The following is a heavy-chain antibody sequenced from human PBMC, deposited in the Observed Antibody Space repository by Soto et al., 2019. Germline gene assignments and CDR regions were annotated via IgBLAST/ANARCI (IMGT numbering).Heavy chain of an antibody. Sequence: EVQLLESGGGLVQPGGSLRLSCTSSTFTFTTYAMSWVRQAPGKGLEWVSAISGSGDRTFYADSLKGRFTISRDNSKNTLYLQMNSLRVEDTAIYYCAKGFSGSSPYNWSDPWGQGTLVTVSS. CDR2: ISGSGDRT. V-gene: IGHV3-23*01. J-gene: IGHJ5*02. D-gene: IGHD2-15*01. CDR1: TFTFTTYA. CDR3: AKGFSGSSPYNWSDP.